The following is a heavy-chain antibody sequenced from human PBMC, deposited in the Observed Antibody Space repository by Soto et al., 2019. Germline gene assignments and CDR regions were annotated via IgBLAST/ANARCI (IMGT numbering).Heavy chain of an antibody. CDR3: ARVAMSGFSRFDP. Sequence: GASVKVSCKASGYRFVSYGSSWVRQAPGQGLEWMGWISTYNGNTNYAQKLQGRVTMTTDTSTSTAYMELRSLRSDDTAVYYCARVAMSGFSRFDPWGQGTLVTVSS. V-gene: IGHV1-18*01. CDR1: GYRFVSYG. D-gene: IGHD5-12*01. J-gene: IGHJ5*02. CDR2: ISTYNGNT.